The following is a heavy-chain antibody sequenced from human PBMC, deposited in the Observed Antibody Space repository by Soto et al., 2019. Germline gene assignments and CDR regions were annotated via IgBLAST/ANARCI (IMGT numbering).Heavy chain of an antibody. V-gene: IGHV3-23*01. CDR2: IGGSGGST. Sequence: EVQLLESGGGLVQPGGSLRLSCAASGFTFSSYAMSWVRQAPGKGLEWVSAIGGSGGSTYYADSVKGRFTISRDNSKNTLYLQMKSLRAEETAVYYCAKAGIVVVTPYYFDYWGQGTLVTVSS. D-gene: IGHD3-22*01. J-gene: IGHJ4*02. CDR1: GFTFSSYA. CDR3: AKAGIVVVTPYYFDY.